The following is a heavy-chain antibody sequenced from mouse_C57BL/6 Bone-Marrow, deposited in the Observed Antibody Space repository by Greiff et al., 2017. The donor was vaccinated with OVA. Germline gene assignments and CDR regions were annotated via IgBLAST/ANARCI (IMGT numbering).Heavy chain of an antibody. Sequence: VQLQQSGAELARPGASVKMSCKASGYTFTSYTMHWVKQRPGQGLEWIGYINPSSGYTKYNQKFKDKATLTADKSSSTAYMQLSSLTSEDSAVYYCAREEVRTVEWYFAVWGTGTTVTVSS. J-gene: IGHJ1*03. CDR1: GYTFTSYT. V-gene: IGHV1-4*01. CDR3: AREEVRTVEWYFAV. CDR2: INPSSGYT. D-gene: IGHD1-1*01.